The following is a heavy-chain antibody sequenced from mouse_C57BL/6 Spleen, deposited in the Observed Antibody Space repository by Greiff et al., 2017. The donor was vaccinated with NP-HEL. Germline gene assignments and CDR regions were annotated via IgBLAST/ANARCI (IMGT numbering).Heavy chain of an antibody. J-gene: IGHJ1*03. CDR1: GFSLTSYG. D-gene: IGHD2-4*01. Sequence: VKVVESGPGLVQPSQSLSITCTVSGFSLTSYGVHWVRQSPGKGLEWLGVIWSGGSTDYNAAFISRLSISKDNSKSQVFFKMNSLQADDTAIYYCARKGDYDEDWYFDVWGTGTTVTVSS. V-gene: IGHV2-2*01. CDR3: ARKGDYDEDWYFDV. CDR2: IWSGGST.